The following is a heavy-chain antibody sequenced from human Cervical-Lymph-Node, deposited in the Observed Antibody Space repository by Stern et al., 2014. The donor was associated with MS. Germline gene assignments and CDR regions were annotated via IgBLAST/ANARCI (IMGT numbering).Heavy chain of an antibody. CDR2: TYHRSRWYY. CDR3: ARDVSSSPDAFDT. J-gene: IGHJ3*02. CDR1: GDSVSSNRAT. V-gene: IGHV6-1*01. D-gene: IGHD6-6*01. Sequence: QMQLVQSGPGLVKPSQTLSITCAISGDSVSSNRATWSWIRQSPSRGFEWLGRTYHRSRWYYDYAISVKSRVPISPDTSNNQFSLRLNSVTPEDTAVYYCARDVSSSPDAFDTWGLGTMVLVS.